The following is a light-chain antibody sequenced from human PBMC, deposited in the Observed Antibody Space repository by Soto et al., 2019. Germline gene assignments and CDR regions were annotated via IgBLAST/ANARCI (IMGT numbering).Light chain of an antibody. V-gene: IGKV1-27*01. CDR2: AAS. Sequence: DIQMTQSPSSLSASVRDRVTITCRASQAISNYLARYQQKPGKVPKLLIYAASTLQSGVPSRSSGSGSGKDFTLTISSLQPEDVATYYCQKSDSAPWTFGQGTKVEIK. CDR1: QAISNY. J-gene: IGKJ1*01. CDR3: QKSDSAPWT.